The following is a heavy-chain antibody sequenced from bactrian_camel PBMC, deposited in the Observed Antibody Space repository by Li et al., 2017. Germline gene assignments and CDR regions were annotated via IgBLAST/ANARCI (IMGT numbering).Heavy chain of an antibody. Sequence: HVQLVESGGDLVQPEGSLRLSCAASGAASGFTFSTASMYWVRQAPGKGLEWVSTITSGIGPTYYTDSVKGRFTLSRDNAKNTVYLQMNSLKSEDTALYYCATCSPTETQYSDSDHWGHGTQVTVS. CDR1: GFTFSTAS. CDR2: ITSGIGPT. J-gene: IGHJ4*01. CDR3: ATCSPTETQYSDSDH. D-gene: IGHD4*01. V-gene: IGHV3S1*01.